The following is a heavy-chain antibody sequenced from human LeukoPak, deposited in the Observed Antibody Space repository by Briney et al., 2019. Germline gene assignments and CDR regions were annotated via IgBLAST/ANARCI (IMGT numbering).Heavy chain of an antibody. D-gene: IGHD2-2*01. V-gene: IGHV3-23*01. Sequence: GGSLRLSCAASGFTFTDYAIYWVRQAPGRGLEWVSGISDYGRTTYYADSVKGRFTISRDNSKNTLYLQMNSLRAEDTAVYYCAKSMFGQDIVVVPAVSFDYWGQGTLVTVSS. J-gene: IGHJ4*02. CDR3: AKSMFGQDIVVVPAVSFDY. CDR1: GFTFTDYA. CDR2: ISDYGRTT.